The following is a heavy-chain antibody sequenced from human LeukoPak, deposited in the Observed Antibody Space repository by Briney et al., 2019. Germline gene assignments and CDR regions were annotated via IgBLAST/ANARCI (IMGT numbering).Heavy chain of an antibody. D-gene: IGHD6-13*01. CDR1: GYTFTTYA. CDR3: ARLVAAGGSGSFDP. Sequence: ASVKVSCKASGYTFTTYAMNWVRQAPGQGLERMGWINTHTGNPTYAQDFTGRFVFSLDTSVSTAYLQIYSLKAEDTAVYYCARLVAAGGSGSFDPWGQGTLVTVSS. J-gene: IGHJ5*02. V-gene: IGHV7-4-1*01. CDR2: INTHTGNP.